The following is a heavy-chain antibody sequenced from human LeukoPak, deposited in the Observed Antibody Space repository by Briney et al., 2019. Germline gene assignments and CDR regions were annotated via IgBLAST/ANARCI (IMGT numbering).Heavy chain of an antibody. V-gene: IGHV1-18*04. Sequence: GASVKVSCKASGYTFTGYYMHWVRQAPGQGLEWMGWISAYNGNTNYAQKLQGRVTMTTDTSTSTAYMELRSLRSDDTAVYYCARGSYDFWSGYSRFDYWGQGTLVTVSS. CDR1: GYTFTGYY. CDR3: ARGSYDFWSGYSRFDY. J-gene: IGHJ4*02. D-gene: IGHD3-3*01. CDR2: ISAYNGNT.